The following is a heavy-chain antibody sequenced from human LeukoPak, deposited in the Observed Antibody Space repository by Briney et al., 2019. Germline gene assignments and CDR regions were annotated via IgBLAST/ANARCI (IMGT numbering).Heavy chain of an antibody. CDR1: GFTFSSYA. CDR3: AKDLATIVDPSRLYFDY. CDR2: ISYDGSNK. Sequence: GGSLRLSCAASGFTFSSYAMHWVRQAPGKGLEWVAVISYDGSNKYYADSVKGRFTISRDNSKNSLYLQMNSLRTEDTALYYCAKDLATIVDPSRLYFDYWGQGTLVTVSS. D-gene: IGHD5-24*01. J-gene: IGHJ4*02. V-gene: IGHV3-30*04.